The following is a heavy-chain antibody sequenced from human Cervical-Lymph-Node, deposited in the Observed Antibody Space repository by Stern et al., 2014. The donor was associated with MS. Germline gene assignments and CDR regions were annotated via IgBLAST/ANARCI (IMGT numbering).Heavy chain of an antibody. Sequence: VQLVESGAEVKKPGASVKVSCKASGYTFTTYWMSCVRQAPGQGLEWMGMINPSGRTTSYAQNFQGRITMTRDTSTSTVYMELNSLRSEDTAVYYCASLFGATGRDYLDYWGQGTLVTVSS. V-gene: IGHV1-46*01. CDR3: ASLFGATGRDYLDY. J-gene: IGHJ4*02. CDR2: INPSGRTT. CDR1: GYTFTTYW. D-gene: IGHD1-1*01.